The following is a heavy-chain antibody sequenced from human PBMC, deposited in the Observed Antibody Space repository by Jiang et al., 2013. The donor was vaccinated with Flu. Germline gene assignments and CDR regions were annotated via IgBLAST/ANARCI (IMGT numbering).Heavy chain of an antibody. CDR1: GFTFSSYG. D-gene: IGHD1-26*01. V-gene: IGHV3-33*01. CDR3: ARDAGIVGATTLLDNWFDP. J-gene: IGHJ5*02. CDR2: IWYDGSNK. Sequence: LLESGGGVVQPGRSLRLSCAASGFTFSSYGMHWVRQAPGKGLEWVAVIWYDGSNKYYADSVKGRFTISRDNSKNTLYLQMNSLRAEDTAVYYCARDAGIVGATTLLDNWFDPWGQGTLVTVSS.